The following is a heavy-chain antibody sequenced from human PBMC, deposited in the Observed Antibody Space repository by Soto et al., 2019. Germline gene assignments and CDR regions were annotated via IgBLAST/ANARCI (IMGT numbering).Heavy chain of an antibody. V-gene: IGHV4-31*03. CDR1: GGSINSGGYY. D-gene: IGHD3-22*01. CDR2: ISYSGST. J-gene: IGHJ4*02. CDR3: ATSDYDSSGYYGGFDY. Sequence: QVQLQESGPGLVKPSQTLSLTCTISGGSINSGGYYWSWIRQHPGKGLEWIGYISYSGSTYYNPSLQSRVTRSVDTSKNQLSLKLSSVTAADTAVYYCATSDYDSSGYYGGFDYWGQGTLVTVSS.